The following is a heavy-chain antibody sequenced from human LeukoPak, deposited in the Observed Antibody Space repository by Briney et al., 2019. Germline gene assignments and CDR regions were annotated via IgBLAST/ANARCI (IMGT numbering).Heavy chain of an antibody. D-gene: IGHD3-22*01. V-gene: IGHV1-69*01. J-gene: IGHJ4*02. Sequence: SVKVCCKASGGTFSSYAISWVRQAPGQGLEWMGGFIPIFGTANYAQKYPGRVTITADESTSTAYLELSSLRSEDTAVYYCARDSSGWLLNYFDYWGQGTLVTVSS. CDR1: GGTFSSYA. CDR3: ARDSSGWLLNYFDY. CDR2: FIPIFGTA.